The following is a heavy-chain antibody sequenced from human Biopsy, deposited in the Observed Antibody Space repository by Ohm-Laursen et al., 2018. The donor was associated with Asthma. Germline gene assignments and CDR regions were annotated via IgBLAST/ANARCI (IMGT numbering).Heavy chain of an antibody. Sequence: SSVNVSCKASGGTFSSNSINWVRQAPGQGLEWMGRIIPIFGPTNYAQKFQGRVTISADDSTSTAYMELSSRSSEDTALYYCARGPEYVRSSGALDYWGQGTLVTVSS. CDR1: GGTFSSNS. J-gene: IGHJ4*02. V-gene: IGHV1-69*15. CDR3: ARGPEYVRSSGALDY. D-gene: IGHD2-2*01. CDR2: IIPIFGPT.